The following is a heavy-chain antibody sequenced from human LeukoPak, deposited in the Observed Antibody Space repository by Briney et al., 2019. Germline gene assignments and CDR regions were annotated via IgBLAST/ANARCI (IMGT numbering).Heavy chain of an antibody. D-gene: IGHD5-18*01. CDR1: GGSFSGYY. CDR2: INHSGST. Sequence: PSETLSLTCAVYGGSFSGYYWSWIRQPPGKGLEWIGEINHSGSTNYNPSLKSRVTISVDTSKNQFSLKLSSVTAADTAVYYCARVRGYSYEFDYCGQGILATVSS. J-gene: IGHJ4*02. CDR3: ARVRGYSYEFDY. V-gene: IGHV4-34*01.